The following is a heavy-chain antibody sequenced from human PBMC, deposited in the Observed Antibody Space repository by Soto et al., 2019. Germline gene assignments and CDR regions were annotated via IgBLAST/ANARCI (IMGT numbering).Heavy chain of an antibody. D-gene: IGHD2-2*01. CDR2: ISGRGDKA. Sequence: PGGSLRLSCAASGFTFISYAMTWVRQAPGKGLEWVSTISGRGDKAYYADSVRGRFTISRDNSKNTLYLQMNSLRVEDTAVYYCAKGQPGLPNRDVWGQGTTVTVSS. J-gene: IGHJ6*02. V-gene: IGHV3-23*01. CDR3: AKGQPGLPNRDV. CDR1: GFTFISYA.